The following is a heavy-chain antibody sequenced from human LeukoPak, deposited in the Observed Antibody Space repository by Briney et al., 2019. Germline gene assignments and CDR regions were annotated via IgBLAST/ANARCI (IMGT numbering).Heavy chain of an antibody. CDR2: ISCDGGTQ. Sequence: GGSLRLSCAASGFTFNNYGMQWVRQTPGKGLEWVTVISCDGGTQYYADSVKGRFTISRDNAKNSLYLQMNSLRAEDTAVYYCAREGYCSGGSCYLACYYYYMDVWGKGTTVTVSS. CDR3: AREGYCSGGSCYLACYYYYMDV. D-gene: IGHD2-15*01. V-gene: IGHV3-30*03. CDR1: GFTFNNYG. J-gene: IGHJ6*03.